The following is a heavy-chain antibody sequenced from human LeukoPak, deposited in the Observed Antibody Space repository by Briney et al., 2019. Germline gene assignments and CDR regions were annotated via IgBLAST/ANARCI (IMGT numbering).Heavy chain of an antibody. D-gene: IGHD3-22*01. CDR1: GFTVSSNY. J-gene: IGHJ4*02. Sequence: PGGSLRLSCAASGFTVSSNYMSWVRQAPGTGLEWVSIIYSGGSTYYADSVKGRFTISRDNSKNTLYLQMNSLRAEDTAVYYCAANYYYDSSGYFGLFYWGQGTLVTVSS. CDR3: AANYYYDSSGYFGLFY. CDR2: IYSGGST. V-gene: IGHV3-53*01.